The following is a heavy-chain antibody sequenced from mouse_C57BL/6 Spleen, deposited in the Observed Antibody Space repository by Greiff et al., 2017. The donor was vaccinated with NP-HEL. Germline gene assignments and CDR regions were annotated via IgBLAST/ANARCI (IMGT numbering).Heavy chain of an antibody. Sequence: QVQLKESGAELAKPGASVKLSCKASGYTFTSYWMHWVKQRPGQGLEWIGYINPSSGYTKYNQKFKDKATLTADKSSSTAYMQLSSLTYEDSAVYDCARYRHYGSSYEHYWGQGTTLTVSS. J-gene: IGHJ2*01. CDR2: INPSSGYT. CDR1: GYTFTSYW. V-gene: IGHV1-7*01. CDR3: ARYRHYGSSYEHY. D-gene: IGHD1-1*01.